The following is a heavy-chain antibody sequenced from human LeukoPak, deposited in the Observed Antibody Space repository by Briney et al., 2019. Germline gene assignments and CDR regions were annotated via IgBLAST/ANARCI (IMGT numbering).Heavy chain of an antibody. V-gene: IGHV4-34*01. D-gene: IGHD2-15*01. CDR3: ARGRYCSGGSCLGGKWFDP. CDR1: GGSFSGYY. CDR2: INHSGST. J-gene: IGHJ5*02. Sequence: SETLSLTCAVYGGSFSGYYWSWIRQPPGKGLEWIGEINHSGSTNYNPSLKSRVTISVDTSKNQFSLKLSSVTAADTAAYYCARGRYCSGGSCLGGKWFDPWGQGTLVTVSS.